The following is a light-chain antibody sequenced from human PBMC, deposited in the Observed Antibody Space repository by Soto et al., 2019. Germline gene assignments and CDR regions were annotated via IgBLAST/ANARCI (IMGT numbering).Light chain of an antibody. CDR3: SSFTSSSTYV. Sequence: QSALTQPPSVSGSPGQSVAISCTGTSSDVGSYNRVAWYQQSPGTAPKLMIYEVSNRPSGVPDRFSGSKSGNTASLTISGLHSEDEAYYYCSSFTSSSTYVFGTGTTLTAL. CDR2: EVS. J-gene: IGLJ1*01. V-gene: IGLV2-18*02. CDR1: SSDVGSYNR.